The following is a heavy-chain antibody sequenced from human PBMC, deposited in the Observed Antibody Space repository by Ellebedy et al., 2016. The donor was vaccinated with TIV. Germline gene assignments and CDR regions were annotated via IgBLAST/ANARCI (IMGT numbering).Heavy chain of an antibody. CDR3: ARRVYYDFWSGLPGYYFDY. CDR1: GGSISSYY. V-gene: IGHV4-59*08. D-gene: IGHD3-3*01. J-gene: IGHJ4*02. CDR2: IYYSGST. Sequence: GSLRLSXTVSGGSISSYYWSWIRQPPGKGLEWIGYIYYSGSTNYNPSLKSRVTISVDTSKNQFSLKLSSVTAADTAVYYCARRVYYDFWSGLPGYYFDYWGQGTLVTVSS.